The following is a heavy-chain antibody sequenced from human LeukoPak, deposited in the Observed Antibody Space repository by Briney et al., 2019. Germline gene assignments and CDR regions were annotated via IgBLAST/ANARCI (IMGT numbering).Heavy chain of an antibody. Sequence: SETLSLTCTVSGGSISSTTYYWGWIRQPPGKGLEWIGSIYYSGSTYYNPSLKSRVSMSGDSSRNQFSLKLNSVTAADTAIYYCARSYDTNNRQRFDYWGQGILVTVSP. D-gene: IGHD3-22*01. V-gene: IGHV4-39*07. CDR2: IYYSGST. CDR3: ARSYDTNNRQRFDY. CDR1: GGSISSTTYY. J-gene: IGHJ4*02.